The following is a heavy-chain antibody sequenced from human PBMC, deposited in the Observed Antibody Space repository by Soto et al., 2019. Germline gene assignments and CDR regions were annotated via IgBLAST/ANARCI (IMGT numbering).Heavy chain of an antibody. D-gene: IGHD4-17*01. CDR3: AKRASWDYGDFSYYYYGMDV. CDR1: GFTFSSYA. V-gene: IGHV3-23*01. J-gene: IGHJ6*02. CDR2: ISGSGGST. Sequence: GGSLRLSCAASGFTFSSYAMSWVRQAPGKGLEWVSAISGSGGSTYYADSVKGRFTISRDNSKNTLYLQMNSLRAEDTAVYYCAKRASWDYGDFSYYYYGMDVWGQGTTVTVSS.